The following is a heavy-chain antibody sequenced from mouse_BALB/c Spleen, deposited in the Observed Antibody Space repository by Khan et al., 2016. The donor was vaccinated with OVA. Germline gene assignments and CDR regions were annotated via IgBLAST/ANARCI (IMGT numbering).Heavy chain of an antibody. CDR1: GYTFTTYT. D-gene: IGHD2-14*01. J-gene: IGHJ3*01. CDR2: IIPTNDYT. V-gene: IGHV1-4*01. CDR3: AREGAYYRSDGWFAY. Sequence: QVHVKQSETELARPGASVKMSCKASGYTFTTYTIHWVKQRPGQGLEWIGYIIPTNDYTNYNQKFKDRATLTAEKSSRTAYMKLSSLTSEDSALYYCAREGAYYRSDGWFAYWGQGTLVTVSA.